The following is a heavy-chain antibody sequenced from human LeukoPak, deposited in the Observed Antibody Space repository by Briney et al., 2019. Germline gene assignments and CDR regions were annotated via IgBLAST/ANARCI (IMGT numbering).Heavy chain of an antibody. J-gene: IGHJ3*02. CDR1: GDSISDDSVNKNNW. V-gene: IGHV4-4*02. CDR2: VSLDGIT. CDR3: ARARAYGGNSGAFDI. Sequence: SETLSLTCVFSGDSISDDSVNKNNWLNWVRQAPGKGLEWIGDVSLDGITNYNPSLLGLVTISVDTSKNQFSLKLSSVTAADTAVYYCARARAYGGNSGAFDIWGQGTMVTVSS. D-gene: IGHD4-23*01.